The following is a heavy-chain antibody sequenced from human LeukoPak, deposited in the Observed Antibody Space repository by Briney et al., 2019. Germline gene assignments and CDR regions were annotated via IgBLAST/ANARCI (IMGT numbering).Heavy chain of an antibody. CDR2: IYYSGNT. J-gene: IGHJ4*02. D-gene: IGHD4-23*01. CDR3: ARDGYGGIDY. V-gene: IGHV4-59*01. Sequence: SETLSLTCTVSGGSISSYYWSWIRQPPGKGLEWIGYIYYSGNTNYNPSLKSRVTISVDTSKNQFSLNLSSVTAADTAVYYCARDGYGGIDYWGQGILVTVSS. CDR1: GGSISSYY.